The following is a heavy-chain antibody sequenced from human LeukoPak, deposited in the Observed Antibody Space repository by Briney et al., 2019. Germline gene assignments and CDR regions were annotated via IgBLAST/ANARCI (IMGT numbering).Heavy chain of an antibody. V-gene: IGHV3-30*02. CDR3: VKSSGTEDYGMDA. D-gene: IGHD3-10*01. CDR2: ILYDGSRE. Sequence: GGSLRLSCVASGFTFNRCGMHWVRHAPGKGLEWVARILYDGSREYYADSVEGRFSIARDNSKNTLYLEMNSLREEDTAVYYCVKSSGTEDYGMDAWGQGTTVTVSS. J-gene: IGHJ6*02. CDR1: GFTFNRCG.